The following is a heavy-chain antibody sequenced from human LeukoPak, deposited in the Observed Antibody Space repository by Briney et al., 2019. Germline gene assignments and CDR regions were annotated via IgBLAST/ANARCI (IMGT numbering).Heavy chain of an antibody. CDR2: INHSGST. J-gene: IGHJ6*03. Sequence: SETLSLTCAVYGGSFSGYYWSWIRQPPGKGLEWIGEINHSGSTNYDPSLKSRVTISVDTSKNQFSLKLSSVTAADTAVYYCAREKRIAGARSSYMDVWGKGTTVTVSS. CDR1: GGSFSGYY. CDR3: AREKRIAGARSSYMDV. D-gene: IGHD1-26*01. V-gene: IGHV4-34*01.